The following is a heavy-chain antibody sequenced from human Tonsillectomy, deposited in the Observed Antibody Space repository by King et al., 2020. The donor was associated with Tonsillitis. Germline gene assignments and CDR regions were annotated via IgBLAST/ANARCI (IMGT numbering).Heavy chain of an antibody. CDR3: ARGGNELFLQ. Sequence: VQLQESGPGLVRPSETLSLTCAVSGYSISSGYYWGWIRQPPGKGLEWIGSIYHSGRAYCNPSLKSRVSISVETSKNQFSLKLSSVTAADTAVYYCARGGNELFLQWGQGSLVTVSS. CDR1: GYSISSGYY. D-gene: IGHD3-3*01. V-gene: IGHV4-38-2*01. J-gene: IGHJ4*02. CDR2: IYHSGRA.